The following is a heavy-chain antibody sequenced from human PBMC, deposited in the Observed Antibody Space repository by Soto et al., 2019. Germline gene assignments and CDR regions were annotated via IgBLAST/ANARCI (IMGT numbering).Heavy chain of an antibody. Sequence: SETLSLTCTVSGDSMSPYYWSWIRQPPGKGLEWIGFIYYTGNTNYNPSLKSRVTLSVDMSKKQFSLELSSATAADTAVYHCARARRYNLNLGPYYFDYWGQGTLVTVSS. CDR1: GDSMSPYY. CDR2: IYYTGNT. J-gene: IGHJ4*02. D-gene: IGHD1-7*01. V-gene: IGHV4-59*01. CDR3: ARARRYNLNLGPYYFDY.